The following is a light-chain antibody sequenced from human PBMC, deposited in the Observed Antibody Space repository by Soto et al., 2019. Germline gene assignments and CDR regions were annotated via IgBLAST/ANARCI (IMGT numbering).Light chain of an antibody. V-gene: IGKV3-20*01. CDR3: RHCGSALGN. CDR1: QSVTSNY. Sequence: EIVLTQSPGTLSLSPGERATLSCRASQSVTSNYLAWYQQKPGQAPSLLIYGTSSRPTDIPDRFSGVGSGTDFTLPIRSLEPEDFECNYFRHCGSALGNLGQG. CDR2: GTS. J-gene: IGKJ2*01.